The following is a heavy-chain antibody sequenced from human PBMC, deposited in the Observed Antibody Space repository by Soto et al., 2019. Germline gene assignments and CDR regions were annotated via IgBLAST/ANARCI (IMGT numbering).Heavy chain of an antibody. CDR3: ARSQGSSTSLEIYYYYYYGMDV. J-gene: IGHJ6*02. CDR1: GGTFSSYA. V-gene: IGHV1-69*01. Sequence: QVQLVQSGSEVNKPGSSVNFSCKASGGTFSSYAISWVRHAPGQGLEWMGGIIPISGTANYAQKFQGRVTITADESTRTAYMELSSLRSEDTAVYYCARSQGSSTSLEIYYYYYYGMDVWGQGTTVTVSS. CDR2: IIPISGTA. D-gene: IGHD2-2*01.